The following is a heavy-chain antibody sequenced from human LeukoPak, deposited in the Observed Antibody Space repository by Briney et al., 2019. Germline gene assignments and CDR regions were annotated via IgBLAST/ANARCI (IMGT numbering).Heavy chain of an antibody. V-gene: IGHV4-30-4*01. CDR2: IYFSGST. CDR3: ARARSCSGGTCFRAFDI. Sequence: SETLSLTCSVSGGSISSGDYYWSWIRQPPGKGLEWIGYIYFSGSTYYNPSLKSRVAISVDTSKNQFSLKLSSVTAADTAVYYCARARSCSGGTCFRAFDIWGQGTMVTVSS. D-gene: IGHD2-15*01. J-gene: IGHJ3*02. CDR1: GGSISSGDYY.